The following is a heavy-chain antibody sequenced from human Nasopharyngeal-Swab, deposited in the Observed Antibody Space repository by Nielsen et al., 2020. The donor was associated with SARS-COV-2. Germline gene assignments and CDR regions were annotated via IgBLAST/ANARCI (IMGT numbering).Heavy chain of an antibody. CDR3: AKGGGTTGTVGLDI. J-gene: IGHJ3*02. D-gene: IGHD1-1*01. CDR2: ISYDGSNK. Sequence: GESLKISCAASGFTFSSYDMHWVRQAPGKGLEWVAVISYDGSNKYYAGSVKGRFTISRDNSKNTLYLQMNSLRAEDTAVYYCAKGGGTTGTVGLDIWGQGTMVTVSS. V-gene: IGHV3-30*18. CDR1: GFTFSSYD.